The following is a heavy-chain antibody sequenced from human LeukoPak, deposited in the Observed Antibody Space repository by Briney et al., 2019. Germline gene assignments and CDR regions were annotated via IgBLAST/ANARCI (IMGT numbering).Heavy chain of an antibody. V-gene: IGHV4-31*03. CDR2: IYYSGST. CDR1: GGSISSGGYY. CDR3: ASHIAVAGPTNWSDP. D-gene: IGHD6-19*01. J-gene: IGHJ5*02. Sequence: SETLSLTCTVSGGSISSGGYYWSWIRQHPGKGLEWIGYIYYSGSTYYNPSLKSRVTISVDTSKNQFSLKLSSVTAADTAVYYCASHIAVAGPTNWSDPWGQGTLVTVSS.